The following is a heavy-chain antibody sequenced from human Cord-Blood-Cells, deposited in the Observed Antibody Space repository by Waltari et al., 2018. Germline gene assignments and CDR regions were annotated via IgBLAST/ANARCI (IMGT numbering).Heavy chain of an antibody. D-gene: IGHD3-10*01. CDR2: INPNSGGT. J-gene: IGHJ4*02. V-gene: IGHV1-2*02. Sequence: QVQLVQSGAEVKKPGASVKVSCKASGYTFTGYYMHWVRQAPGQGLEWMGWINPNSGGTNYAQKFQGRVTMTRDTSISTAYMELSRLRSDDTAVYYCARDLGSGVDYYGSGSYRGVFDYWGQGTLVTVSS. CDR3: ARDLGSGVDYYGSGSYRGVFDY. CDR1: GYTFTGYY.